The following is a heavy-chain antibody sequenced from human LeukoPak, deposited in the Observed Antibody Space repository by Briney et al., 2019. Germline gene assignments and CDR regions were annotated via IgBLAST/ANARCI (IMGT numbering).Heavy chain of an antibody. CDR3: ASGLEMATIGPAGGDFDY. V-gene: IGHV4-34*01. CDR1: GGSFSGYY. Sequence: SETLSLTCAVYGGSFSGYYWSWIRQPPGKGLEWIGEIDHSGSTNYNPSLKRRVTISVDTSKIQFSLKLRSVTAADTAVYYCASGLEMATIGPAGGDFDYWGQGTLVTVSS. CDR2: IDHSGST. J-gene: IGHJ4*02. D-gene: IGHD5-24*01.